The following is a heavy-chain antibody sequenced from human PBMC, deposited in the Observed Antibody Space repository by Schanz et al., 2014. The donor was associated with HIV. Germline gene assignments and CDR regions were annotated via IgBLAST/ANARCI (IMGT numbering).Heavy chain of an antibody. V-gene: IGHV1-8*01. CDR1: GYSFTSYT. Sequence: QVQLVQSGTEVKKPGASVKVSCKASGYSFTSYTINWVRQAAGQGLEWMGWMNPNSGETGYAQKFQGRVTMTRDTSISTAYMELSRLRSDDTAVYYCARDRAYSNYPYGMDVWGQGTTVTVSS. J-gene: IGHJ6*02. D-gene: IGHD4-4*01. CDR3: ARDRAYSNYPYGMDV. CDR2: MNPNSGET.